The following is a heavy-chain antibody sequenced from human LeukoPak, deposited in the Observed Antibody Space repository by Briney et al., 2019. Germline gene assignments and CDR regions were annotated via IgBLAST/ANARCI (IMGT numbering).Heavy chain of an antibody. Sequence: SETLSLTCAVYDGSFSGYYWSWIRQPPGKGLEWIGEINNSGSTNYNTSLKSRVTISVDTSKNQFSLILSSVTAADTAVYYCAELGITMIGGVWGKGTTVTISS. V-gene: IGHV4-34*01. CDR1: DGSFSGYY. CDR3: AELGITMIGGV. D-gene: IGHD3-10*02. J-gene: IGHJ6*04. CDR2: INNSGST.